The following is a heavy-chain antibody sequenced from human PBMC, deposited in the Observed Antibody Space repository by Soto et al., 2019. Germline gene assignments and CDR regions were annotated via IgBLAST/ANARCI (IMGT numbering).Heavy chain of an antibody. CDR1: GYTFSDFA. V-gene: IGHV1-18*04. J-gene: IGHJ4*02. CDR3: ARLGWELLSGRRYFDY. D-gene: IGHD1-26*01. Sequence: QVLLVQSGSEVKKPGASMKVSCQTSGYTFSDFALTWVRQVPDKGLEWLGWISPYTGKTNYAQRVRDGVALTADTSTRTAYLELRSLTYDDTAVYYCARLGWELLSGRRYFDYWGQGTLVTVSS. CDR2: ISPYTGKT.